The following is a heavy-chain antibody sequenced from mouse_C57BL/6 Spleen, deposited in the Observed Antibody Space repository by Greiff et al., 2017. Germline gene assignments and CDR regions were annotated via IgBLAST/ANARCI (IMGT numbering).Heavy chain of an antibody. CDR2: IDPETGGT. Sequence: QVQLQQSGAELVRPGASVTLSCKASGYTFTDYEMHWVKQTPVHGLEWIGAIDPETGGTAYNQKFKGKAILTADNSSSTAYMELRSLTSEDSAVYYGTRSANYCYGSSYRYFDDWGTGTTVTVSS. V-gene: IGHV1-15*01. D-gene: IGHD1-1*01. CDR1: GYTFTDYE. J-gene: IGHJ1*03. CDR3: TRSANYCYGSSYRYFDD.